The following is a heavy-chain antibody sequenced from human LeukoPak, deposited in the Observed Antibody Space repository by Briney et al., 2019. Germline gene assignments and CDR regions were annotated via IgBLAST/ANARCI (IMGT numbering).Heavy chain of an antibody. CDR1: GFTVSSYD. CDR2: ISSSGGTT. Sequence: PGGSLRLSYAASGFTVSSYDLNWVRQAPGKGLEWLSYISSSGGTTYYAESLQGRFIISRDNAKNSLYLQMNSLRAEDTALYYCAKGLLSVYWGQGTLVTVSS. J-gene: IGHJ4*02. D-gene: IGHD5/OR15-5a*01. CDR3: AKGLLSVY. V-gene: IGHV3-48*03.